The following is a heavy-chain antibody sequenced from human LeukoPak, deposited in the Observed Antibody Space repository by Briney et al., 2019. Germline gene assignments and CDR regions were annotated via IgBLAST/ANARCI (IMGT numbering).Heavy chain of an antibody. CDR3: ARRVVVSTSHTFDI. D-gene: IGHD5/OR15-5a*01. V-gene: IGHV3-30*03. J-gene: IGHJ3*02. Sequence: GGSLRLSCAASGFTFSSYGMHWVRQAPGKGLEWVAVISYDGSNKYYADSVKGRFTISRDNSKNTLYLQMNSLRAEDTAVYYCARRVVVSTSHTFDIWGQGTMVTVSS. CDR2: ISYDGSNK. CDR1: GFTFSSYG.